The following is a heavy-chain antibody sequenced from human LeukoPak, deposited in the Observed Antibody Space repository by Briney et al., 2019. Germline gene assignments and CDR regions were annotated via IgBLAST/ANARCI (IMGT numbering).Heavy chain of an antibody. CDR1: GFTFSSYS. Sequence: GGSLRLSCAASGFTFSSYSMNWVRQAPGKGLEWVSYISSSGSTIYYADSVKGRFTTSRDNAKNSLYLQMNSLRAEDTAVCYCARERWFFDYWGQGTLVTVSS. D-gene: IGHD2-15*01. J-gene: IGHJ4*02. V-gene: IGHV3-48*04. CDR2: ISSSGSTI. CDR3: ARERWFFDY.